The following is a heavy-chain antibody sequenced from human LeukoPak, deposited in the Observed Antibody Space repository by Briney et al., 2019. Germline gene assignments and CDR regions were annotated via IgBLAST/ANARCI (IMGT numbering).Heavy chain of an antibody. D-gene: IGHD6-19*01. CDR2: IGTAGDT. J-gene: IGHJ3*02. V-gene: IGHV3-13*01. Sequence: GGSLRLSCEASGFTFSSYDMNWVRQAQGKGLEWVSAIGTAGDTYYPGSVKGRFTISRENAKNSLYLQMNSLRAEDTAVYYCARSGWYDAFDIWGQGTMVTVSS. CDR1: GFTFSSYD. CDR3: ARSGWYDAFDI.